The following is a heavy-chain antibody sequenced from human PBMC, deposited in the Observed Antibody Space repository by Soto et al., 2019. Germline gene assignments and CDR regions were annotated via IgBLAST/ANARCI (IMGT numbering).Heavy chain of an antibody. V-gene: IGHV2-5*02. CDR2: IYWDDVQ. CDR1: GFSLSTSGVG. CDR3: AHSPCSGGSCYLFDS. J-gene: IGHJ4*02. D-gene: IGHD2-15*01. Sequence: QITLRESGPTLVKPTQTLTLTCTISGFSLSTSGVGVGWIRQPPGKSLEWLALIYWDDVQRYSPSLKTSLTITKDTSRSQVVLTMTNMDPVDTATYYCAHSPCSGGSCYLFDSWGQGTLVTVSS.